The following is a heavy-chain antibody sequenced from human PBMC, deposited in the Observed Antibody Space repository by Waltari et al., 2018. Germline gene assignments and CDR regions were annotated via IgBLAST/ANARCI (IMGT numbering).Heavy chain of an antibody. J-gene: IGHJ5*02. V-gene: IGHV1-69*01. CDR2: IIPICGTA. D-gene: IGHD5-12*01. Sequence: QVQLVQSGAEVKKPGSSVKVSCKASGGTFSSYAISWVRRAPGQGLEWMGGIIPICGTANYAQKFQGRVTITADESTSTAYMELSSLRAEDTAVYYCARESVEMATIFVWFDPWGQGTLVTVSS. CDR1: GGTFSSYA. CDR3: ARESVEMATIFVWFDP.